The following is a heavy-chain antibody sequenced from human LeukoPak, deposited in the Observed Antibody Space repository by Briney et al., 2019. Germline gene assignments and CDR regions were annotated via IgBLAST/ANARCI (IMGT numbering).Heavy chain of an antibody. CDR3: ARIDPVVVITNSYDAFDI. D-gene: IGHD3-22*01. Sequence: EASVKVSCKASGYTFTSYYMHWVRQAPGQGLEWMGIINPSGGSTSYAQKFQGRVTMTRDMSTSTVYMELSSLRSEDTAVYYCARIDPVVVITNSYDAFDIWGQGTMVTVSS. CDR2: INPSGGST. CDR1: GYTFTSYY. J-gene: IGHJ3*02. V-gene: IGHV1-46*01.